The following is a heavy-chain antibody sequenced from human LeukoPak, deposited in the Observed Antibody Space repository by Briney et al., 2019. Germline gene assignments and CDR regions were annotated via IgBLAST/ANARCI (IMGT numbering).Heavy chain of an antibody. CDR1: GASISSGTCY. CDR3: ARWVISRTYFDY. J-gene: IGHJ4*02. CDR2: IYYSGST. V-gene: IGHV4-39*07. D-gene: IGHD2-21*01. Sequence: SETLSLTCAVSGASISSGTCYWGWLRQPPGKGLEWIGSIYYSGSTYYNPSLKSRVTISVDTSKNQFSLKLSSVTAADTAVYYCARWVISRTYFDYWGQGTLVTVSS.